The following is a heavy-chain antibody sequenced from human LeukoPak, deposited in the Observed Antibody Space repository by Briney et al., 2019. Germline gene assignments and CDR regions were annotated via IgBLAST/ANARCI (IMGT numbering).Heavy chain of an antibody. Sequence: GGSLRLSCATSGFTFSSYWMTWVRQAPGTGLEWVANIKEDGSRQHYIDSVKGRFTISRDNAKSSLYLQMSSLRVEDSAVYYCARDGYASGSHDYWGQGTLVTVSS. V-gene: IGHV3-7*04. CDR3: ARDGYASGSHDY. CDR1: GFTFSSYW. CDR2: IKEDGSRQ. J-gene: IGHJ4*02. D-gene: IGHD3-10*01.